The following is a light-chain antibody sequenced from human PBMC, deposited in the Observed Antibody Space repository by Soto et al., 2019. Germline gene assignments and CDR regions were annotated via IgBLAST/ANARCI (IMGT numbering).Light chain of an antibody. CDR1: QSVSSN. V-gene: IGKV3-20*01. J-gene: IGKJ4*02. Sequence: EIVMTQSPAALSVSPGERATLSCRASQSVSSNLAWYQQKPGQAPRLLIYGASNRPTGIPERFSGSGSGTDFTLHIRRLEPEDFAVYYCQQYGSSGTFGEGTKVDI. CDR2: GAS. CDR3: QQYGSSGT.